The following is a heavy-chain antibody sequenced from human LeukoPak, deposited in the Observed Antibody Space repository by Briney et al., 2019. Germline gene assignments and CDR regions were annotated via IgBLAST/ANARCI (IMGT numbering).Heavy chain of an antibody. J-gene: IGHJ1*01. CDR1: GYTFTSYD. CDR2: MNPNSGNT. D-gene: IGHD3-9*01. V-gene: IGHV1-8*01. Sequence: ASVKVSCKASGYTFTSYDINWVRQATGQGLEWMGWMNPNSGNTGYAQKFQGRVTMTRNTSISTAYMELSSLRSEDTAVYYCARTYYDILARYSAEYFQHWGQGTLVTVSS. CDR3: ARTYYDILARYSAEYFQH.